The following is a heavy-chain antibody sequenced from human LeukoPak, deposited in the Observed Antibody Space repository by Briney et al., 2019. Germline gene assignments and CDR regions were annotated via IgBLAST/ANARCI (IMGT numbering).Heavy chain of an antibody. CDR2: IYYSGST. V-gene: IGHV4-39*01. CDR1: GGSIRSITYY. J-gene: IGHJ4*02. CDR3: ARRYYGSSSFDY. D-gene: IGHD3-10*01. Sequence: SETLSLTCTVSGGSIRSITYYWGWIRQPPGKGPEWIGSIYYSGSTYYNPSLKSRVTISVDTSKNQFSLKLNSVTAADTAVYYCARRYYGSSSFDYWGQGTLVTVSS.